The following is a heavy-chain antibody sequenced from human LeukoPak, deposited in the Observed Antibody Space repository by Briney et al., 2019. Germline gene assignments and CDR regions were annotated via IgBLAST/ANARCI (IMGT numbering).Heavy chain of an antibody. V-gene: IGHV3-23*01. J-gene: IGHJ4*02. D-gene: IGHD5-18*01. Sequence: GGSLRLSCVASGFTFSTFAMNWVRQAPGKGLEWVSTISETGRSTYYADSVKGQFTTSRDNSKNTLYLQMNSLRAEDTAVYYCAKDRGYSYGISEYWGQGTLVTVSS. CDR3: AKDRGYSYGISEY. CDR2: ISETGRST. CDR1: GFTFSTFA.